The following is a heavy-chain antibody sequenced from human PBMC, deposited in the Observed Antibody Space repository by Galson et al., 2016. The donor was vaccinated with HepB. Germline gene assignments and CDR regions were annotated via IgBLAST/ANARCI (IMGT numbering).Heavy chain of an antibody. Sequence: SLRLSCAASGFTFSSLEMNWVRQAPGKGLEWVSYISSSVSTIYYADSVKGRFTISRDDAKSSLFLQMNSLRAEDTGVYYCARGWARSTYYYDNSGYDSWGQGTLVIVSS. CDR3: ARGWARSTYYYDNSGYDS. D-gene: IGHD3-22*01. V-gene: IGHV3-48*03. CDR1: GFTFSSLE. CDR2: ISSSVSTI. J-gene: IGHJ4*02.